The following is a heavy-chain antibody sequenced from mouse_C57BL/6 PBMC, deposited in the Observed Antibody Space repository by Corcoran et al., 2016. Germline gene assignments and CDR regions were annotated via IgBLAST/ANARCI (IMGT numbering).Heavy chain of an antibody. CDR2: INPNNGGT. D-gene: IGHD2-4*01. V-gene: IGHV1-26*01. CDR3: ARSEGYDYDVLFAY. CDR1: GYTFTDYY. J-gene: IGHJ3*01. Sequence: EVQLQQSGPELVKPGASVKISCKASGYTFTDYYMNWVKQSHGKSLEWIGDINPNNGGTSYNQKFKGKATLTVDKSSSTAYMELRSLTSEDSAVYYCARSEGYDYDVLFAYWGQGTLVTVSA.